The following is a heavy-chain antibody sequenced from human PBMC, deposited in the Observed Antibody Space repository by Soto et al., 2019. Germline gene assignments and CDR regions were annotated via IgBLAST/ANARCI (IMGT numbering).Heavy chain of an antibody. D-gene: IGHD3-3*01. CDR2: IGTAGDT. CDR3: ARADYDFWSGTNGDYYGMDV. Sequence: GGSLRLSCAASGFTFSSYDMHWVRQAIGKGLEWVSAIGTAGDTYYPGSVKGRFTISRENAKNSLYLQMNSLRAEDTAVYYCARADYDFWSGTNGDYYGMDVWGQGTTVTVSS. CDR1: GFTFSSYD. V-gene: IGHV3-13*01. J-gene: IGHJ6*02.